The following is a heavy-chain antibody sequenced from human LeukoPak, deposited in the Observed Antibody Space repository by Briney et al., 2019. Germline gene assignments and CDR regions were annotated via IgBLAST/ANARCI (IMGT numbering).Heavy chain of an antibody. CDR2: VNPQGLT. Sequence: SETLSLTCGVSGGSVTSTNYWTWVRQPPGKGLEWIGEVNPQGLTNYNPSLMGRVAISVDTSGNHISLQLTSVTAADTAVYYCAREGGPYRPLDYSGQGTLVTVSS. J-gene: IGHJ4*02. CDR3: AREGGPYRPLDY. V-gene: IGHV4-4*02. CDR1: GGSVTSTNY.